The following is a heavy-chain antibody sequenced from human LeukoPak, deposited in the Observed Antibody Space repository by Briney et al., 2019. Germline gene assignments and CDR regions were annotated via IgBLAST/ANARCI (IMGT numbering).Heavy chain of an antibody. CDR3: ARLATYYYDSSGPTPDY. V-gene: IGHV3-23*01. D-gene: IGHD3-22*01. Sequence: PGGSLRLSCAASGFTFSSYAMSWVRQAPGKGLEWVSAISGSGGSTYYADSVKGRFTISRDNSKNTLYLQMNSLRAEDTAVYYCARLATYYYDSSGPTPDYWGQGTLVTVSS. CDR1: GFTFSSYA. J-gene: IGHJ4*02. CDR2: ISGSGGST.